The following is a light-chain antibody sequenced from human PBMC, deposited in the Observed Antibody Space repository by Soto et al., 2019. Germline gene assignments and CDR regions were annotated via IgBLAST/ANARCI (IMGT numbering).Light chain of an antibody. CDR2: KAS. J-gene: IGKJ4*01. Sequence: DIQMTQSPSTLSASVGDRVTISCRASQSISSRLAWYQQKPGKAPNLLIYKASTLESGVPSRFSGSGSGTEFTLTISSLQPEDFAAYYCQKYNSAPLTFGGGTKVDIK. CDR1: QSISSR. CDR3: QKYNSAPLT. V-gene: IGKV1-5*03.